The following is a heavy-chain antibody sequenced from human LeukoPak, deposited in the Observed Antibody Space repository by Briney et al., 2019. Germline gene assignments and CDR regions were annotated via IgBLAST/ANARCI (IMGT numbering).Heavy chain of an antibody. J-gene: IGHJ2*01. CDR2: ISGSGGTT. Sequence: GGSLRLSCAASGFTFSSSAMSWVRQAPGKGLEWVSGISGSGGTTYYAASVKGRFTISRDNSKNTLYLQMNSLRAEDTALYYCARDRAATAYWFFDLRGRGTLVTVSS. D-gene: IGHD1-1*01. CDR3: ARDRAATAYWFFDL. V-gene: IGHV3-23*01. CDR1: GFTFSSSA.